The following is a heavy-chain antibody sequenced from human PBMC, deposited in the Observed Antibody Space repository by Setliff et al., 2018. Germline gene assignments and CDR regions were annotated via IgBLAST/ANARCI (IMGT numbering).Heavy chain of an antibody. V-gene: IGHV3-23*01. Sequence: PGGSLRLSCAASGLTFSTYALSWVRQAPGKGLEWVSAIGGSGDTTYYADSVKGRFTISRDNSKNMLYVQMNSLRAEDTAVYYCAKVRLDNVAYYYYYGMDVWGQGTTVTVSS. D-gene: IGHD2-2*03. CDR1: GLTFSTYA. CDR2: IGGSGDTT. CDR3: AKVRLDNVAYYYYYGMDV. J-gene: IGHJ6*02.